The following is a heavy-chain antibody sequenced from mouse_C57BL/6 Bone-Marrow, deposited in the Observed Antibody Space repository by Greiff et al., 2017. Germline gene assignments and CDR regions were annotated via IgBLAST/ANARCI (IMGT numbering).Heavy chain of an antibody. CDR2: IDPETGGT. Sequence: VQLQESGAELVRPGASVTLSCKASGYTFTDYEMHWVKQTPVHGLAWIGAIDPETGGTAYNQKFKGKAILTADKSSSTAYMELRSLTSEDSAVYYCTRKDYYGRETAWFAYWGQGTLVTVSA. CDR1: GYTFTDYE. D-gene: IGHD1-1*01. CDR3: TRKDYYGRETAWFAY. J-gene: IGHJ3*01. V-gene: IGHV1-15*01.